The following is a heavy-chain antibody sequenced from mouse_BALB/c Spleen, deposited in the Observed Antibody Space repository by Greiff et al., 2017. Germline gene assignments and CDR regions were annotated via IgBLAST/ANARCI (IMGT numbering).Heavy chain of an antibody. J-gene: IGHJ1*01. D-gene: IGHD1-1*01. CDR3: ARASYGSRRSRCWYFDV. CDR1: GYTFTNYW. CDR2: IYPGGGYT. Sequence: QVQLKESGAELVRPGTSVKISCKASGYTFTNYWLGWVKQRPGHGLEWIGDIYPGGGYTNYNEKFKGKATLTADTSSSTAYMQLSSLTSEDSAVYSCARASYGSRRSRCWYFDVWGAGTTVTVSA. V-gene: IGHV1-63*02.